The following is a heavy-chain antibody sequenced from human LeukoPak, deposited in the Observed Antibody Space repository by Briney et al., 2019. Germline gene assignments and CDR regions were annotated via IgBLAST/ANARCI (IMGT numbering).Heavy chain of an antibody. J-gene: IGHJ4*02. CDR1: GYTFISYY. CDR3: GRVTPARGYYFDY. V-gene: IGHV1-46*01. CDR2: INPRDDST. Sequence: GASVKVSCTASGYTFISYYVHWVRQAPGQGLEWMGIINPRDDSTSYAQKFQGRVTMTRDTSTSTVYMELSSLRSEDTAVYYCGRVTPARGYYFDYWGPGTLVTVSS. D-gene: IGHD3-10*01.